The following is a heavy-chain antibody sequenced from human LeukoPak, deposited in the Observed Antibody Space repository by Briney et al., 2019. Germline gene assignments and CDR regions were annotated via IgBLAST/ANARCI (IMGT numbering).Heavy chain of an antibody. V-gene: IGHV3-48*03. J-gene: IGHJ4*02. CDR3: ARKLTGTTYFDC. CDR2: NHSSGGTI. D-gene: IGHD1-1*01. Sequence: GGSLRLSCAASGFTFSRYDMNWVCHAPGKGLGWVSYNHSSGGTIYYADSVKGRFTISRDSDKKAVYLRMNSLRAEDTALYYCARKLTGTTYFDCWGQGTLVSVSS. CDR1: GFTFSRYD.